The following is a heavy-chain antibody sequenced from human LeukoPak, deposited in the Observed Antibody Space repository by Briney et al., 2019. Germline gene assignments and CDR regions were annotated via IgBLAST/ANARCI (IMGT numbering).Heavy chain of an antibody. CDR3: AREAPTYYYDSSGYYSVY. CDR1: GGTFSSYT. V-gene: IGHV1-69*04. CDR2: IIPILGIA. D-gene: IGHD3-22*01. Sequence: SVKVSCKASGGTFSSYTISWVRQAPGQGLDWMGRIIPILGIANYAQKFQGRVTITADKSTSTAYMELSSLRSEDTAVYYCAREAPTYYYDSSGYYSVYWGQGTLVTVSS. J-gene: IGHJ4*02.